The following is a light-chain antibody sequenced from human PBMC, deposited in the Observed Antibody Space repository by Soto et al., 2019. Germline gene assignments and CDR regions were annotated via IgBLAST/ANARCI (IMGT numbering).Light chain of an antibody. Sequence: PRERVTLSCRASQSVSSSYLTWYQQKPGQAPRLLIYGTSTRATSIPARFSGSGSGTDFTLTISSLQPEDFAVYYCQQDYNLPQTFGQGTKVDIK. CDR3: QQDYNLPQT. CDR1: QSVSSSY. CDR2: GTS. J-gene: IGKJ1*01. V-gene: IGKV3D-7*01.